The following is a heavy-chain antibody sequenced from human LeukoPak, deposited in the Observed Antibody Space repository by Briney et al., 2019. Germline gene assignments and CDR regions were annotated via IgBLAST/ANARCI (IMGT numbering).Heavy chain of an antibody. D-gene: IGHD2-21*02. CDR2: IRYDGFNK. V-gene: IGHV3-30*02. J-gene: IGHJ5*02. Sequence: QPGGSLRLSCAASGFSFNLYGMHWVRQAPGKGLEWVAFIRYDGFNKYYADSVKGRFTISRDNSKNTLYLQMNSLRAEDTAVYYCARGQILVVTATFDPWGQGTLVTVSS. CDR1: GFSFNLYG. CDR3: ARGQILVVTATFDP.